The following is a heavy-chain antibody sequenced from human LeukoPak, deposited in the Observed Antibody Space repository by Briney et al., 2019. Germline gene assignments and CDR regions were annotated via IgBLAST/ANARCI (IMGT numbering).Heavy chain of an antibody. D-gene: IGHD3-9*01. CDR2: IKQDGSEK. V-gene: IGHV3-7*01. CDR1: GFTFSSYW. Sequence: GGSLRLSCAASGFTFSSYWMSWVRQAPGKGLEWVANIKQDGSEKYYVDSVKGRFTISRDNAKNSLYLRMNSLRAEDTAVYYCARYLGNYDNLIDDAFDIWGQGTMVTVSS. CDR3: ARYLGNYDNLIDDAFDI. J-gene: IGHJ3*02.